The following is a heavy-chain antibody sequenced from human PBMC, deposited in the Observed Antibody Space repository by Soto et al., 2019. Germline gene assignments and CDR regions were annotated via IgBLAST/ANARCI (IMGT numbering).Heavy chain of an antibody. CDR3: ARVGRVTMIVVTIDYFDY. J-gene: IGHJ4*02. V-gene: IGHV4-61*08. CDR2: IYYSGST. D-gene: IGHD3-22*01. CDR1: GGSISSGGYS. Sequence: PSETLSLTCAVSGGSISSGGYSWSWIRQPPGKGLEWIGYIYYSGSTNYNPSLKSRVTISVDTSKNQFSLKLSSVTAADTAVYYCARVGRVTMIVVTIDYFDYWGQGTLVTVSS.